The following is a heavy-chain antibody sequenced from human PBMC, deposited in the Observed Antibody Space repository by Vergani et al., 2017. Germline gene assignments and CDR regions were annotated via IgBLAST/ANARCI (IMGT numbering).Heavy chain of an antibody. CDR3: TSESPYYDFWSGSDAFDI. CDR1: GFTFGDYA. CDR2: IRSKAYGGTT. V-gene: IGHV3-49*03. Sequence: EVQLVESGGGLVQPGRSLRLSCTASGFTFGDYAMSWFRQAPGKGLEWVGFIRSKAYGGTTEYAASVKGRFTISRDDSKSIAYLQMNSLKTEDTAVYYWTSESPYYDFWSGSDAFDIWGQGTMVTVSS. J-gene: IGHJ3*02. D-gene: IGHD3-3*01.